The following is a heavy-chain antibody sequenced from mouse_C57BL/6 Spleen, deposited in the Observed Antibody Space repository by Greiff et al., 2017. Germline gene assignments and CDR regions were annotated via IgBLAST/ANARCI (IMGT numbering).Heavy chain of an antibody. Sequence: QVQLKESGSELRSPGSSVKLSCKDFDSEVFPIAYMSWVRQKPGHGFEWIGGILPSIGRTIDGEKFEDKATLDADSLSNTAYLELNSLTSEDSAIYDCARWDLPTAQAFDYWGQGTTLTVSS. V-gene: IGHV15-2*01. CDR3: ARWDLPTAQAFDY. CDR2: ILPSIGRT. J-gene: IGHJ2*01. D-gene: IGHD3-2*02. CDR1: DSEVFPIAY.